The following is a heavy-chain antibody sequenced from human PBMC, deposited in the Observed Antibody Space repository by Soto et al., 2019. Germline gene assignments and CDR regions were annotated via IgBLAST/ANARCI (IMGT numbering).Heavy chain of an antibody. J-gene: IGHJ3*01. CDR3: ATWHEREHAYDV. D-gene: IGHD1-1*01. Sequence: EVQLVESGGGLMQPGESLRLSCAASGLTVSGKKYVAWVRQAPGKGLEWVSALYDVDGSFYSDSVKGRFTTSSDSSKTTVYLQMNDLRSADTAVYYCATWHEREHAYDVWGQGTTVTVSS. CDR1: GLTVSGKKY. V-gene: IGHV3-53*01. CDR2: LYDVDGS.